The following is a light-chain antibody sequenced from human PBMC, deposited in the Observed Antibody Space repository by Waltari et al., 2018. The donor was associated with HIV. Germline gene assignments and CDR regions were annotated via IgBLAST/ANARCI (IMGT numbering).Light chain of an antibody. CDR2: KDN. Sequence: SYELTQPPSVSVSPGQTARITCSGDALPKQYAYWYQQKPGQAPVVVIYKDNERPSGIPERFSGSSSGTTVTLTISGVQAEDEADYYCQSADGSGSYVVFGGGTKLTVL. J-gene: IGLJ2*01. CDR1: ALPKQY. CDR3: QSADGSGSYVV. V-gene: IGLV3-25*03.